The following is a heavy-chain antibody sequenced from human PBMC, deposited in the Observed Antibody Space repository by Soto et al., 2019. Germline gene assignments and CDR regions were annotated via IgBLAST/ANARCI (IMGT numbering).Heavy chain of an antibody. J-gene: IGHJ6*02. CDR2: ISAYNGNT. Sequence: ASVKVSCKASGYTFTSYGISWVRQAPGQGLEWMGWISAYNGNTNYEQTLQGRLTMNTDTSTSTASMELRRMRSDDTAVYYCAREMIVVVPAAAIGPQGYGMDVWGQGPTVTVSS. V-gene: IGHV1-18*04. D-gene: IGHD2-2*01. CDR3: AREMIVVVPAAAIGPQGYGMDV. CDR1: GYTFTSYG.